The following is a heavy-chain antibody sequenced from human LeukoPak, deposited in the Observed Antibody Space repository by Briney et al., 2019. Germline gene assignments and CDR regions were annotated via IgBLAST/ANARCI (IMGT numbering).Heavy chain of an antibody. D-gene: IGHD4-17*01. J-gene: IGHJ1*01. V-gene: IGHV3-66*01. CDR1: GFTVSSNY. Sequence: PGSSLRLSCAASGFTVSSNYMSWVRQAPGKGLEWVSGIYGGDSTYYADSVKGRFTISRDNSKNTLYLQMNSLRAEDTAVYYCARGDYGTFQHWGQGTLVTV. CDR3: ARGDYGTFQH. CDR2: IYGGDST.